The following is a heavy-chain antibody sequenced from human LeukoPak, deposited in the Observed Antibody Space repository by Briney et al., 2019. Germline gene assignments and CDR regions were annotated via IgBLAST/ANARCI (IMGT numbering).Heavy chain of an antibody. CDR1: GFTFNSHS. J-gene: IGHJ5*02. Sequence: GGSLRLSCVASGFTFNSHSMNWVRQTPGKGGLEWVASIGFTTSYIYYADSVKGRFTISRDNSKNTLYLQMNSLRTDDTAVYYCGKEQSGSYVHAFDPWGQGTVVTVSS. V-gene: IGHV3-21*01. CDR3: GKEQSGSYVHAFDP. CDR2: IGFTTSYI. D-gene: IGHD3-3*01.